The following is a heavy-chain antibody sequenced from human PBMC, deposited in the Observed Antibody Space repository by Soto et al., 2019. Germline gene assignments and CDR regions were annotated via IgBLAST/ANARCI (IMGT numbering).Heavy chain of an antibody. J-gene: IGHJ4*02. CDR1: GYTFTSYA. Sequence: ASVKVSCKASGYTFTSYAMHWVRQAPGQRLEWMGWINAGNGNTKYSQKFQGRVTITRDTSASTAYMELSSLRSEDTAVYYCARDSSIRYFDWLFPTDYWGQGTLVTVSS. CDR3: ARDSSIRYFDWLFPTDY. D-gene: IGHD3-9*01. V-gene: IGHV1-3*01. CDR2: INAGNGNT.